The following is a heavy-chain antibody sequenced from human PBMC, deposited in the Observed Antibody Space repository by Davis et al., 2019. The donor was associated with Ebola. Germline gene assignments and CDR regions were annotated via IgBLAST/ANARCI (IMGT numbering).Heavy chain of an antibody. J-gene: IGHJ6*02. Sequence: KVSCKGSGYSFTSYWIGWVRQMPGKGLEWMGFIYPGDSDTRYSPSFQGQVTISADKSISTAYLQWSSLKASDTAMYYCARHTTAQVGHGRQTYRYGMDVWGQGTTVTVSS. V-gene: IGHV5-51*01. CDR3: ARHTTAQVGHGRQTYRYGMDV. D-gene: IGHD4-17*01. CDR1: GYSFTSYW. CDR2: IYPGDSDT.